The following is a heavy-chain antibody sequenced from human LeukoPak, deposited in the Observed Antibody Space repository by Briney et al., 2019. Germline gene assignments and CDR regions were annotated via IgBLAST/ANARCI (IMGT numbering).Heavy chain of an antibody. CDR3: ARQMSLSILWWWPFDY. CDR1: GDSIGTYY. CDR2: VYYSGST. D-gene: IGHD2-21*01. V-gene: IGHV4-59*08. J-gene: IGHJ4*02. Sequence: SETLSLTCTVSGDSIGTYYWSWIRQPPGKGLEWIGYVYYSGSTIYNPSLKSRLTISVDTSKNQFSLKLSSVTAADTAVYYCARQMSLSILWWWPFDYWGQGTLVTVSS.